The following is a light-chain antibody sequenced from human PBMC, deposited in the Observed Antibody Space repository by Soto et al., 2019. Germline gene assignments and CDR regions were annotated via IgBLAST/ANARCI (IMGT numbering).Light chain of an antibody. CDR1: QSVSSSY. V-gene: IGKV3-20*01. CDR3: QQYHTSLLT. Sequence: EIVLTPSPGTLSLSPGERATLSCSASQSVSSSYLAWYQQNPGQAPRLMIYKASTLRSGVPSRCSGSWSGTDFTPTISRLEPEDVTVYYCQQYHTSLLTFGGGTKVDIK. J-gene: IGKJ4*01. CDR2: KAS.